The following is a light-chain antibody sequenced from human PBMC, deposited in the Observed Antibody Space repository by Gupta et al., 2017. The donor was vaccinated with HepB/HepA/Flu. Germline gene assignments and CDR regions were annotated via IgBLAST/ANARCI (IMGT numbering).Light chain of an antibody. CDR2: GAS. Sequence: MTQSPAALTVSPGDSVTLSCRASQSISVHVAWYQQKSGQAPRLLIYGASTRATDIPARFSGSGSGTEFTLTIRGLQSEDFAIYYCQQYNNWPPYTFGQGTKLEI. CDR3: QQYNNWPPYT. J-gene: IGKJ2*01. V-gene: IGKV3D-15*01. CDR1: QSISVH.